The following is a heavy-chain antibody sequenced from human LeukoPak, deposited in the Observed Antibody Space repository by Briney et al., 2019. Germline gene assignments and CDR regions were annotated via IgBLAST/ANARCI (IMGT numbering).Heavy chain of an antibody. Sequence: GGSLRLSCAASGFTVSSNYMSWVRQAPGKGLEWVSIIYSGGTTYYADSVKGRFTISRDNSKNTLYLQMNSLRAEDTAVYCCARENYYDTSGYRGYYFDYWGQGTLVTVSS. CDR1: GFTVSSNY. V-gene: IGHV3-53*01. J-gene: IGHJ4*02. CDR3: ARENYYDTSGYRGYYFDY. D-gene: IGHD3-22*01. CDR2: IYSGGTT.